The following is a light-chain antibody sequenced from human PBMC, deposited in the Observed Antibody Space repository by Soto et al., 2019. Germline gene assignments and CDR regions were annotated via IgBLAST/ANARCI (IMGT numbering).Light chain of an antibody. V-gene: IGKV1-5*01. J-gene: IGKJ1*01. CDR1: QSISSW. CDR2: DAS. Sequence: DIQMTQSPSTLSASVGDRLTITCRASQSISSWLAWYQQKPGKPPKLLIYDASSLESGVPSRFSGSGSGTDFSLTITSLQPDDSATYYCQQYHSYYRWKFGPGTKADIK. CDR3: QQYHSYYRWK.